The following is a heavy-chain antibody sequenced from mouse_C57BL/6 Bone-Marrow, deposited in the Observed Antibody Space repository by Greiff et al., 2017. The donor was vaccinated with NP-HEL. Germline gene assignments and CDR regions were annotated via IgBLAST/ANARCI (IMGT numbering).Heavy chain of an antibody. D-gene: IGHD1-1*01. Sequence: EVQLVESGPGLVKPSQSLSLSCSVTGYSFTSGYYWNWIRQFPGNKLEWMGYISYDGSNNYNPSLKNRISITRDTYKNQFFLKLNTRTTEDTATYYCARNGDGSSPFAYWGQGTLVTVSA. CDR1: GYSFTSGYY. CDR2: ISYDGSN. J-gene: IGHJ3*01. CDR3: ARNGDGSSPFAY. V-gene: IGHV3-6*01.